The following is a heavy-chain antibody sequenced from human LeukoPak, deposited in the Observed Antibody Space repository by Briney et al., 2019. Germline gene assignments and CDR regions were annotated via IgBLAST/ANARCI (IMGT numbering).Heavy chain of an antibody. D-gene: IGHD5-24*01. CDR2: IYYSGST. J-gene: IGHJ4*02. Sequence: SETLSLTCTVSGVSVSSGSYYWSWIRQPPGKGLEWIGYIYYSGSTNYNPSLKSRVTISVDTSKNQFSLKLSSVTAADTAVYYRARDFRRRWLQEYYFDYWGQGTLVTVSS. V-gene: IGHV4-61*01. CDR1: GVSVSSGSYY. CDR3: ARDFRRRWLQEYYFDY.